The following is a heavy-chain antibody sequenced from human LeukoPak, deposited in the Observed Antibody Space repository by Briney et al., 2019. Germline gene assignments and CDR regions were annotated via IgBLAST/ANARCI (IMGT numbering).Heavy chain of an antibody. CDR2: INHSGST. V-gene: IGHV4-34*01. CDR1: GGSFSGYY. CDR3: ARDSGRVGAPAV. J-gene: IGHJ4*02. Sequence: SSETLSLTCAVYGGSFSGYYWSWIRQPPGKGLEWIGEINHSGSTNYNPSLKSRVTISVDTSKNQFSVKLTSVSAADTAVYYCARDSGRVGAPAVWGQGALVTVSS. D-gene: IGHD1-26*01.